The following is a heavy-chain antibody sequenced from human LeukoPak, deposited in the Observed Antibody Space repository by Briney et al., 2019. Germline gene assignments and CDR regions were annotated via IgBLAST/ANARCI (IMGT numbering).Heavy chain of an antibody. CDR3: ATDYGMDV. Sequence: PGGSLRLSCAASGLTFSTYSMNWVRQAPGKGLEWVSYISSRSSTINYADSVKGRFTISRDNAKKSLYLQMNSLRAEDTAVYYCATDYGMDVWGQGTTVTVSS. J-gene: IGHJ6*02. V-gene: IGHV3-48*04. CDR2: ISSRSSTI. CDR1: GLTFSTYS.